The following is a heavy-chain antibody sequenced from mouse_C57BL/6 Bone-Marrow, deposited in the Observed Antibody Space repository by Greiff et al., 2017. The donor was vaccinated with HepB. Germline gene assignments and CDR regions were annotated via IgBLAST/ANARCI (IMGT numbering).Heavy chain of an antibody. CDR3: ARDRGYGSGPWYFDV. CDR1: GFTFSDYY. CDR2: INYDGSST. V-gene: IGHV5-16*01. J-gene: IGHJ1*03. Sequence: DVQLVESEGGLVQPGSSMKLSCTASGFTFSDYYMAWVRQVPEKGLEWVANINYDGSSTYYLDSLKSRFIISRDNAKNILYLQMSSLKSEDTATYYCARDRGYGSGPWYFDVWGTGTTVTVSS. D-gene: IGHD1-1*01.